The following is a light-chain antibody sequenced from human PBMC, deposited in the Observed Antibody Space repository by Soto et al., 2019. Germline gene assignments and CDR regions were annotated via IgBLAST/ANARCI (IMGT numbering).Light chain of an antibody. CDR2: EVS. CDR1: SSDIGSQNL. J-gene: IGLJ1*01. CDR3: CSYAGRNTFYV. Sequence: QPVLTQPASVSASPGQSIAISCTGASSDIGSQNLVSWYQQHPGKAPKLLIYEVSKRPSGVSGRFSGSKSANTASLTISGLQAEDEADYYCCSYAGRNTFYVCGTGTKVTVL. V-gene: IGLV2-23*02.